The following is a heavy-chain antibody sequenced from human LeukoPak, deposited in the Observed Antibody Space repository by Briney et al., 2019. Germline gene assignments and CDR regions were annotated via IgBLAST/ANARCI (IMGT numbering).Heavy chain of an antibody. J-gene: IGHJ3*02. V-gene: IGHV1-2*04. CDR3: ARVGGSGSYFGAFDI. CDR1: RYTFTGYY. D-gene: IGHD3-10*01. CDR2: SNPNSGAT. Sequence: ASVKVSCKASRYTFTGYYIHWVRQAPGKELEWMGWSNPNSGATNYAQKFQGWVTMTRDTSISTAYMGLSRLKSDDTAVYYCARVGGSGSYFGAFDIWGQGTMVTVSS.